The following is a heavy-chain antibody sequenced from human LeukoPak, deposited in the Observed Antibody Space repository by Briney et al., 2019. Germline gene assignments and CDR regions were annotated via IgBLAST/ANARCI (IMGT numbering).Heavy chain of an antibody. CDR1: GFTFSSYS. J-gene: IGHJ6*03. Sequence: PGGSLRLSCAASGFTFSSYSMNWVRQAPGKGLEWVSSISSSSSYIYYADSVKGRFTISRDNAKNSLYLQMNSLRAEDTAVYYCAKYSSSVYYYYYMDVWGKGTTVTVSS. CDR3: AKYSSSVYYYYYMDV. CDR2: ISSSSSYI. V-gene: IGHV3-21*01. D-gene: IGHD6-6*01.